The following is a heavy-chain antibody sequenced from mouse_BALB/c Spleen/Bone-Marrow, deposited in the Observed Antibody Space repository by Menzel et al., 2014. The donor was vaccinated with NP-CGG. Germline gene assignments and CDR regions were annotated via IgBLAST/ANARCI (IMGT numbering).Heavy chain of an antibody. V-gene: IGHV1S16*01. CDR3: ALWVRLAY. J-gene: IGHJ3*01. Sequence: AQLQESGVELVKPGASVKLSCKASGYTFTTYWMNWVKLRPGKGFEWIGEINPTNGGTNYNEKFKRKATLTVEKFYSAAYMELSSLTSENSTVYYCALWVRLAYWGQRTLVTVSA. D-gene: IGHD2-1*01. CDR2: INPTNGGT. CDR1: GYTFTTYW.